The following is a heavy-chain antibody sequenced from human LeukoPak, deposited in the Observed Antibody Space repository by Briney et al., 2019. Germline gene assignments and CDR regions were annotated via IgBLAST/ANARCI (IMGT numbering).Heavy chain of an antibody. CDR2: INHSGST. J-gene: IGHJ4*02. CDR1: GGSISSYY. CDR3: ARGRMYYYDSSGYYRFDY. D-gene: IGHD3-22*01. Sequence: PSETLSLTCTVSGGSISSYYWSWIRQPPGKGLEWIGEINHSGSTNYNPSLKSRVTISVDTSKNQFSLKLSSVTAADTAVYYCARGRMYYYDSSGYYRFDYWGQGTLVTVSS. V-gene: IGHV4-34*01.